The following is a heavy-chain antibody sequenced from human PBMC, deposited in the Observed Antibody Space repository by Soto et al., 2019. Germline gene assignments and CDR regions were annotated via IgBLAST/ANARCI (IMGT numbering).Heavy chain of an antibody. Sequence: SETLSLTCTVSGGSISSGGYYWSWIRQHPGKGLEWIGYIYYSGSTYYNPSLKSRVTISVDTSKNQFSLKLSSVTAADTAVYYCARYLRLMTTSRLDVWGQGTTVTVSS. D-gene: IGHD4-17*01. J-gene: IGHJ6*02. CDR3: ARYLRLMTTSRLDV. CDR2: IYYSGST. CDR1: GGSISSGGYY. V-gene: IGHV4-31*03.